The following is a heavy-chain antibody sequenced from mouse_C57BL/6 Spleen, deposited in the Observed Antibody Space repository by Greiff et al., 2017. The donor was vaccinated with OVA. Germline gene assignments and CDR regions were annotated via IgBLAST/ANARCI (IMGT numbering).Heavy chain of an antibody. V-gene: IGHV1-82*01. CDR2: IYPGDGDT. CDR1: GYAFSSSW. CDR3: ARTGDGLFDY. J-gene: IGHJ2*01. Sequence: VQLQESGPELVKPGASVKISCKASGYAFSSSWMNWVKQRPGKGLEWIGRIYPGDGDTNYNGKFKGQATLTADKSSSTAYMQLSSLASEDSAVYVYARTGDGLFDYWGQGTTLTVSS. D-gene: IGHD1-1*01.